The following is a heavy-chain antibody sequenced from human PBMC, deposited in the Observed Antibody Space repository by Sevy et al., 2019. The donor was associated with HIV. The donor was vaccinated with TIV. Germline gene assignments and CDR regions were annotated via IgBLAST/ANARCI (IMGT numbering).Heavy chain of an antibody. V-gene: IGHV3-33*08. CDR3: ARDPRIFGDYLLTYFDY. D-gene: IGHD4-17*01. CDR1: GFTFSNAW. CDR2: IWYDGNNQ. J-gene: IGHJ4*02. Sequence: GGSLRLSCAASGFTFSNAWMNWVRQAPGKGLEWVAVIWYDGNNQHYADSVRGRFTISRDNSKNTLYLQLSSLRAEDTAVYYCARDPRIFGDYLLTYFDYWGQGVLVTVSS.